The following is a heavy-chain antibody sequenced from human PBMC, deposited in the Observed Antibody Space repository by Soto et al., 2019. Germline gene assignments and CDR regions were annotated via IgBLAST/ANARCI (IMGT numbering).Heavy chain of an antibody. CDR1: SGSISSSNW. Sequence: QVQLQESGPGLVKPSGTLSLTCAVSSGSISSSNWGSWVRQPPGKGLEWIGEIYHSGSTNYNPSLKSRVTISVDKSKNQFSLKLSSVTAADTAVYYCARVSLLWFGELSGSWFDPWGQGTLVTVSS. CDR3: ARVSLLWFGELSGSWFDP. V-gene: IGHV4-4*02. J-gene: IGHJ5*02. CDR2: IYHSGST. D-gene: IGHD3-10*01.